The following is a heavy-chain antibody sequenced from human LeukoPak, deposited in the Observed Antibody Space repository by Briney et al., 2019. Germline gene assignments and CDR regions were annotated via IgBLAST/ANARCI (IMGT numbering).Heavy chain of an antibody. CDR2: IYYSGST. D-gene: IGHD5-18*01. Sequence: KPSETLSLTCTVSGGSISSSSYYWGWIRQPPGKGLEWIGSIYYSGSTYYNPSLKSRVTISVDTSKNQFSLKLSSVTAADTAVYYCARHDAVGGYGYVYWGQGTLVTVSS. V-gene: IGHV4-39*01. CDR1: GGSISSSSYY. CDR3: ARHDAVGGYGYVY. J-gene: IGHJ4*02.